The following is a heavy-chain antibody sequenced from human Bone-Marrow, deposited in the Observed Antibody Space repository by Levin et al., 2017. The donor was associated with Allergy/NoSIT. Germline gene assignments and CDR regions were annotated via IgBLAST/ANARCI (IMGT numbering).Heavy chain of an antibody. J-gene: IGHJ5*02. CDR1: GFTFSSYG. CDR3: AKDRFGVLRFLVHWFDP. D-gene: IGHD3-3*01. V-gene: IGHV3-30*18. CDR2: ISYDGSNK. Sequence: GGSLRLSCAASGFTFSSYGMHWVRQAPGKGLEWVAVISYDGSNKYYADSVKGRFTISRDNSKNTLYLQMNSLRAEDTAVYYCAKDRFGVLRFLVHWFDPWGQGTLVTVSS.